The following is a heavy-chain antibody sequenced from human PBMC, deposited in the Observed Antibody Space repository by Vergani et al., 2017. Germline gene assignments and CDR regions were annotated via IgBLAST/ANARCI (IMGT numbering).Heavy chain of an antibody. CDR1: GYTFTDHY. CDR3: ATPQTVTTGGMEV. CDR2: VDPEDGET. D-gene: IGHD4-17*01. J-gene: IGHJ6*02. Sequence: VQLVQSGAEVKKPGSSVKVSCKVSGYTFTDHYMHWVKQAPGKGLEWMGLVDPEDGETIYAEKSKGRVTIAADTSTDTAHLELSSLRSEDTAVYYCATPQTVTTGGMEVWGQGTTVIVSS. V-gene: IGHV1-69-2*01.